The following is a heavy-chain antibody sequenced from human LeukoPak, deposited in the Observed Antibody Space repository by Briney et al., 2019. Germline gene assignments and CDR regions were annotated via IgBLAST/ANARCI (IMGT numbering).Heavy chain of an antibody. CDR1: GFTFSSYA. D-gene: IGHD1-1*01. CDR3: ARVDGTGTYFDY. J-gene: IGHJ4*02. V-gene: IGHV3-64*01. CDR2: ISSNGGST. Sequence: PGGSLRLSCAASGFTFSSYAMHWVRQAPGKGLEYVSAISSNGGSTYYANSVKGRFTISRDNSKNTLYLQMGSLRAEDMAVYYCARVDGTGTYFDYWGQGTLVTVSS.